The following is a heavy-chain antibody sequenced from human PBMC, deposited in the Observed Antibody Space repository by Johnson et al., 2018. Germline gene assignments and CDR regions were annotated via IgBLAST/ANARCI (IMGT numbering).Heavy chain of an antibody. CDR2: ISSSSSYI. V-gene: IGHV3-21*01. CDR3: ANDYYDSREDAFDI. D-gene: IGHD3-22*01. Sequence: VQLVESGGGLVKPGGSLRLSCAASGFTFSSYSMNWVRQAPGKGLEWVSSISSSSSYIYYADSVKGRFTISRDNAKNSLYLQMNSLRAEDTAVYYCANDYYDSREDAFDIWGKGTMVTVSS. CDR1: GFTFSSYS. J-gene: IGHJ3*02.